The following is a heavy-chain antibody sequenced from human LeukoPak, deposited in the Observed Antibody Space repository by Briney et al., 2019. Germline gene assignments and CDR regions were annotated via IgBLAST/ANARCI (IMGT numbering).Heavy chain of an antibody. CDR3: ARGVWWSGSNYFDY. V-gene: IGHV7-4-1*02. CDR2: INTNTGNP. J-gene: IGHJ4*02. Sequence: ASVKVSCKASGYTFTSYAMNWVRQASGQGLEWMGWINTNTGNPTYAQGFTGRFVFSLDTSVSTAYLQISSLKAEDTAVYYCARGVWWSGSNYFDYWGQGTLVTVSS. CDR1: GYTFTSYA. D-gene: IGHD3-3*01.